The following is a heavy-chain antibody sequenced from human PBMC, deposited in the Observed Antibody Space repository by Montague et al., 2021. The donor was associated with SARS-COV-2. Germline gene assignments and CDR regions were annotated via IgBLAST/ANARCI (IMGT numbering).Heavy chain of an antibody. Sequence: SLRLSCAASGFTFSTYAMNWVRQAPGKGLEWVSGISSGGNKHHADSVKGRFTISRDDSRNTLYLQMHSLRAEDTAMYYCAKNFPGQFYFDDWGQGTLVAV. CDR2: ISSGGNK. CDR1: GFTFSTYA. CDR3: AKNFPGQFYFDD. V-gene: IGHV3-23*01. J-gene: IGHJ4*02. D-gene: IGHD2/OR15-2a*01.